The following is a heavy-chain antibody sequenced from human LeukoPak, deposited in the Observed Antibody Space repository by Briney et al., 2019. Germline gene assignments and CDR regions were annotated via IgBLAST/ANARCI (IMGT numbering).Heavy chain of an antibody. CDR1: GFTFSSYG. Sequence: PGGSLRLSCAASGFTFSSYGMHWVRQAPGKGLEWVANIKQDGSEKYYVDSVKGRFTISRDNAKNSLYLQMNSLRAEDTAVYYCARDATAAAGYVPSHFDYWGQGTLVTVSS. J-gene: IGHJ4*02. V-gene: IGHV3-7*01. CDR3: ARDATAAAGYVPSHFDY. D-gene: IGHD6-13*01. CDR2: IKQDGSEK.